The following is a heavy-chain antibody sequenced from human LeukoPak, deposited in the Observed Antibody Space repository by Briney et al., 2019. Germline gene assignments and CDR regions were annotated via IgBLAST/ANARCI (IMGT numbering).Heavy chain of an antibody. CDR3: ARSYQDGANDAFDI. CDR2: IIPIFGTA. D-gene: IGHD1-26*01. J-gene: IGHJ3*02. CDR1: GGTFSSYA. V-gene: IGHV1-69*13. Sequence: GASVKVSCKASGGTFSSYAISWVRQAPGQGLEWMGGIIPIFGTANYAQKFQGRVTITADESTSTAYMELSSLRSEDTAVYYCARSYQDGANDAFDIWGQGTMVTVSS.